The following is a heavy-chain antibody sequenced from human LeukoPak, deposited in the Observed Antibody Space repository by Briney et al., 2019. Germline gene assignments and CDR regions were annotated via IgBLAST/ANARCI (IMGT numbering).Heavy chain of an antibody. CDR2: ISSSSSYI. CDR1: GFTFSSYS. Sequence: PGGSLRLSCAASGFTFSSYSMNWVRQAPGKGLEWVSSISSSSSYIYYADSVKGRFTISRDNAKNSLYLQMNSLRAEDTAVYYCARERVDIVANAFDPWGQGTLVTVSS. D-gene: IGHD5-12*01. V-gene: IGHV3-21*01. CDR3: ARERVDIVANAFDP. J-gene: IGHJ5*02.